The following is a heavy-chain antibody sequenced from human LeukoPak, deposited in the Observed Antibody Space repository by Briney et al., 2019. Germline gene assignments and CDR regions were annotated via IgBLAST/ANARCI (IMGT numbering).Heavy chain of an antibody. CDR1: GFTFSSYD. CDR2: IGTAGDT. D-gene: IGHD3-22*01. V-gene: IGHV3-13*04. Sequence: GGSLKLSFAASGFTFSSYDMHWVRQATGKGLEWVSAIGTAGDTYYPGSVKGRFTISRENAKNSLYLQMNSLRAGDTAVYYCARGHYDSSGYTFDYWGQGTLVTVSS. CDR3: ARGHYDSSGYTFDY. J-gene: IGHJ4*02.